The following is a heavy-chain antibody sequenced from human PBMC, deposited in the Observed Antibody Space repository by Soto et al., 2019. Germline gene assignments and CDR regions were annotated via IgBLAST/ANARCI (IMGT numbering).Heavy chain of an antibody. J-gene: IGHJ4*02. CDR3: ARFSSGWNALDY. CDR1: GGSISSGAYY. Sequence: SETLSLTCTVSGGSISSGAYYWSWIRQHPGKGLEWIGYIYYSVSTDYNPSLKSRVTISVDTSKNQFSLNLSSVTAADTAVYYCARFSSGWNALDYWGQGTLVTVSS. D-gene: IGHD6-19*01. CDR2: IYYSVST. V-gene: IGHV4-31*03.